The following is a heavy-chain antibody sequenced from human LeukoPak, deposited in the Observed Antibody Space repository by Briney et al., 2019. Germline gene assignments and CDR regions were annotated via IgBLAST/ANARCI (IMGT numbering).Heavy chain of an antibody. CDR1: GYTFTGYY. CDR3: ARDLYSSSSRGYFDY. CDR2: INPNSGGT. V-gene: IGHV1-2*02. D-gene: IGHD6-6*01. J-gene: IGHJ4*02. Sequence: ASVKVSCKASGYTFTGYYMHWVRQAPGQGLEWMGWINPNSGGTNYAQKFQGRVTMTRDTSISTAYMELSRLRSDDTAVYYCARDLYSSSSRGYFDYWGQGTLVTVSS.